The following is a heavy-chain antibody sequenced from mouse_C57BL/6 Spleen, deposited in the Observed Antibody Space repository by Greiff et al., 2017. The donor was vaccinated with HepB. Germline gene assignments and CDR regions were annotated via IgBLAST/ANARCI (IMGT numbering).Heavy chain of an antibody. CDR1: GYTFTSYW. D-gene: IGHD1-1*01. V-gene: IGHV1-52*01. Sequence: VQLQQPGAELVRPGSSVKLSCKASGYTFTSYWMHWVKQRPIQGLEWIGNIDPSDSETHYNQKFKDKATLTVDKSSSTAYMQLSSLTSEDSAVYYCTRDGYYGSSDWYFDVWGTGTTVTVSS. CDR3: TRDGYYGSSDWYFDV. J-gene: IGHJ1*03. CDR2: IDPSDSET.